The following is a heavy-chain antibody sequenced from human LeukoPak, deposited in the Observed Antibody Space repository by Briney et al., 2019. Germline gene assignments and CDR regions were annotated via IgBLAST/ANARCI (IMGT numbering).Heavy chain of an antibody. D-gene: IGHD3-22*01. J-gene: IGHJ2*01. CDR1: GYSFISYW. CDR3: ARRRYYYDSSGYFTESYWYFDL. V-gene: IGHV5-51*01. CDR2: IYPGDSDT. Sequence: GESLKISCKGSGYSFISYWIGWVRQMPGKGLEWMGIIYPGDSDTRYSPSFQGQVTISADKSISTAYLQWSSLKASDTAMYYCARRRYYYDSSGYFTESYWYFDLWGRGTLVTVSS.